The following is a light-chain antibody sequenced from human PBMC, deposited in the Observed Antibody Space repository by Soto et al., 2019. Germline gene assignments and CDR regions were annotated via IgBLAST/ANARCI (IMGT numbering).Light chain of an antibody. CDR2: ANT. V-gene: IGLV1-40*01. CDR1: SSNIGADYD. J-gene: IGLJ3*02. CDR3: QSYDSSLSGSV. Sequence: QSALTQPPSVSGAPGQRVTISCTGSSSNIGADYDVHWYQQLPGAAPKLLIRANTHRPSGVPDRFSASKSGTSASLAITGLQAYDEADYYCQSYDSSLSGSVFGGGTKLTVL.